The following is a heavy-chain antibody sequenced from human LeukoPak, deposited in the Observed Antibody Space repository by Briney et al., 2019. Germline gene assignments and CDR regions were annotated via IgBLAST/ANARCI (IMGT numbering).Heavy chain of an antibody. CDR2: INHSGST. D-gene: IGHD3-16*01. V-gene: IGHV4-34*01. CDR1: GGSFSGYY. CDR3: AREDGGFDY. Sequence: PSETLSLTCAVYGGSFSGYYWSWIRQPPGKGLEWIGEINHSGSTNYNPSLKSRVTISVDTSKTQFSLKPSSVTAADTAVYYCAREDGGFDYWGQGTLVTVSS. J-gene: IGHJ4*02.